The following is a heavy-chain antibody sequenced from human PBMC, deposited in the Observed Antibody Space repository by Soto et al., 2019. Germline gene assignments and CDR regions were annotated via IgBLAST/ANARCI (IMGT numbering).Heavy chain of an antibody. CDR3: ARDVDGQWADY. CDR2: VFYSGNT. Sequence: PSETLSLTCTVSGGSISSYYWNWIRQPPGKGLEWIGYVFYSGNTNYNPSLKSRVTISVDTSKNQFSLKLRSVTAADTAVYYCARDVDGQWADYWGQGTLVTVSS. CDR1: GGSISSYY. V-gene: IGHV4-59*01. D-gene: IGHD1-26*01. J-gene: IGHJ4*02.